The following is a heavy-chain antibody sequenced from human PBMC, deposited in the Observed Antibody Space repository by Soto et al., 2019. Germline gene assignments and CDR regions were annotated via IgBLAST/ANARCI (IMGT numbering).Heavy chain of an antibody. CDR3: ARLLAPYTLWD. CDR1: GFSLSTRTVG. D-gene: IGHD2-21*01. Sequence: SGPTLVNPTQTLTLTCTFSGFSLSTRTVGVGWIRQPPGKALEWLALIYWDDSERYNPSLKSRLTITKDTSKNQVVLTMTNMDPVDTAMYYCARLLAPYTLWDWGQGTLVTVSS. V-gene: IGHV2-5*02. CDR2: IYWDDSE. J-gene: IGHJ4*02.